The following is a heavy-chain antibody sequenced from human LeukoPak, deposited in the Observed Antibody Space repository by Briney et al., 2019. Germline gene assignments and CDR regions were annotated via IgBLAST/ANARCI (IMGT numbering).Heavy chain of an antibody. D-gene: IGHD1-26*01. CDR3: ARATPYSGNFYTSDY. J-gene: IGHJ4*02. V-gene: IGHV1-18*01. CDR2: ISAHNGNT. Sequence: ASVKVSCKASGYTFTSYDITWVRQAPGQGLEWMGWISAHNGNTKYAQKLQGRVTMTTDTSTSTAYMELRSLRSDDTALFYCARATPYSGNFYTSDYWGQGTLVTVSS. CDR1: GYTFTSYD.